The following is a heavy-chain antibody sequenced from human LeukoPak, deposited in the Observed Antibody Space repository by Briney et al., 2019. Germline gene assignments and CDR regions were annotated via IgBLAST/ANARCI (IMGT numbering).Heavy chain of an antibody. V-gene: IGHV3-21*01. Sequence: GGSLRLSCAASGFTFSSYSMNWVRQAPGKGLEWVSSISSSSSYIYYADSVKGRFTISRDNAKNSLCLQMNSLRAEDTAVYYCASRPLDQALTEMAPDYWGQGTLVTVSS. CDR1: GFTFSSYS. CDR2: ISSSSSYI. CDR3: ASRPLDQALTEMAPDY. D-gene: IGHD5-24*01. J-gene: IGHJ4*02.